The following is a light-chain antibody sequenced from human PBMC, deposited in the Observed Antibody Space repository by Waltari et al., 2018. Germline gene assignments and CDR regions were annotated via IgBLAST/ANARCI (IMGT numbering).Light chain of an antibody. Sequence: EIVLTQSPVSLFSSPGDRVTLSCRASQSVSRALAWYQQKPGQAPRLLIFGASTRATGIPDRFSGSGSETDFSLTISRLEPEDFAVYYCQHYVRLPATFGRGTKVEIK. V-gene: IGKV3-20*01. CDR1: QSVSRA. CDR3: QHYVRLPAT. J-gene: IGKJ1*01. CDR2: GAS.